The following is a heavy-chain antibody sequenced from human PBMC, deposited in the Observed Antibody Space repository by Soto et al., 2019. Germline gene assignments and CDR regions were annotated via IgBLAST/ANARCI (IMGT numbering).Heavy chain of an antibody. V-gene: IGHV3-49*04. D-gene: IGHD2-21*01. CDR2: IRNQTYNGAT. CDR3: SRADPTNVAYFLDS. J-gene: IGHJ4*02. CDR1: GFTFENYA. Sequence: AVGSLRLSCTGSGFTFENYAISWARQAPGKGLEWVGLIRNQTYNGATEYAASFKGRFTISRDDSKTIAYLQMNSLKTEDSAVHYCSRADPTNVAYFLDSWGQGALVTVSS.